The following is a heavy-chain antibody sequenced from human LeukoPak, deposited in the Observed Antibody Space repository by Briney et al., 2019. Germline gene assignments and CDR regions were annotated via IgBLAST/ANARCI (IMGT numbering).Heavy chain of an antibody. CDR3: AKNPRFGEFFYFDK. D-gene: IGHD3-10*01. Sequence: GGSLRLSCAASGFTFDNYAMSWVRQAPGKGLEWVSVSSGRGEYTNHADSVKGRVTISRDSFKNTLYLQMNSLTAEDTAVYYCAKNPRFGEFFYFDKWGQGTLVTVSS. J-gene: IGHJ4*02. CDR1: GFTFDNYA. V-gene: IGHV3-23*01. CDR2: SSGRGEYT.